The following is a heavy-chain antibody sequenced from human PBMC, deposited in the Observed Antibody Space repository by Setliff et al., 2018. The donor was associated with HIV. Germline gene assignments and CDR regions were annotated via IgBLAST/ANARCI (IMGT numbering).Heavy chain of an antibody. CDR3: ARSLRYFDWSLHY. CDR2: LYISGST. Sequence: PSETLSLTCTVPGGSISSGNYYWSWIRQPAGKGLEWIGRLYISGSTNYNPSLKSRVTISVDASKKQFSLNLSSVTAADTAVYYCARSLRYFDWSLHYWGQGMLVTVSS. J-gene: IGHJ4*02. V-gene: IGHV4-61*02. D-gene: IGHD3-9*01. CDR1: GGSISSGNYY.